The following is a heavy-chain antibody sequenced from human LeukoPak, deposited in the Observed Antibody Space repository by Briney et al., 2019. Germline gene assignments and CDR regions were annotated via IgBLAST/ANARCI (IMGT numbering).Heavy chain of an antibody. V-gene: IGHV3-30-3*01. CDR1: GFTFSSYA. CDR3: ARARTYYYDSSGYYRSDAFDI. D-gene: IGHD3-22*01. CDR2: ISYDGSNK. Sequence: GGSLRLSCAASGFTFSSYAMHWVRQAPCKGLEWVAVISYDGSNKYYADSVKGRFTISRDNSKNTLYLQMNSLRAEDTAVYYCARARTYYYDSSGYYRSDAFDIWGQGTMVTVSS. J-gene: IGHJ3*02.